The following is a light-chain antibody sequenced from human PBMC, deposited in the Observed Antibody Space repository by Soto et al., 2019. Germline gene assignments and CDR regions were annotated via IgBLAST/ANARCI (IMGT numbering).Light chain of an antibody. Sequence: QCTLTQPPSASGSRGQSCTLSCSRTSTDVGAYDYVSWYQQHPGKAPKLMIYEVTIRPAGVSDRFSGSKSGNTASLTVSGLQAEDEADYYCSSYTGGNPSYVFGTGTKVTVL. J-gene: IGLJ1*01. CDR3: SSYTGGNPSYV. V-gene: IGLV2-8*01. CDR2: EVT. CDR1: STDVGAYDY.